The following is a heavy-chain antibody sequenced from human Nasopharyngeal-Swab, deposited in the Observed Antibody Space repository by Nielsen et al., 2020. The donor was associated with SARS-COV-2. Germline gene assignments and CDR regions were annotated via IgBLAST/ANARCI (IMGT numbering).Heavy chain of an antibody. CDR2: IYYSGST. CDR3: ARHDYDFWSGYYKGGWFDP. D-gene: IGHD3-3*01. J-gene: IGHJ5*02. Sequence: SQTLSLTCTVSGGSISSSSYYWGWIRQPPGKGLEWIGSIYYSGSTYYNPSLKSRVTISVDTSKNQFSLKLSSVTAADTAVYYCARHDYDFWSGYYKGGWFDPWGQGTLVTVSS. CDR1: GGSISSSSYY. V-gene: IGHV4-39*01.